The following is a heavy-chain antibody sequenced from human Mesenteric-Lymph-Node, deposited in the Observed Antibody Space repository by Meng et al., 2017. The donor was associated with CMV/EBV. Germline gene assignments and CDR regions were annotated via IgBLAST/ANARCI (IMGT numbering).Heavy chain of an antibody. J-gene: IGHJ4*02. Sequence: SGYRFTSYWIGWVRQMPGKGLEWMGIIYPGDSDTRYSPSFQGQVTISADKSISTAYLQWSSLKASDTAMYYCARRIVGAKGEDYFDYWGQGTLVTVSS. V-gene: IGHV5-51*01. CDR1: GYRFTSYW. D-gene: IGHD1-26*01. CDR3: ARRIVGAKGEDYFDY. CDR2: IYPGDSDT.